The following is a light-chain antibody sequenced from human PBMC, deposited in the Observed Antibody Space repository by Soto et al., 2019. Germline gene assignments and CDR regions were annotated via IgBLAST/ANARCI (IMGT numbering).Light chain of an antibody. CDR3: QQSYRNPRT. CDR2: AAS. V-gene: IGKV1-39*01. J-gene: IGKJ1*01. Sequence: DIQMTQSPSSLSASVGDRVTITCRASQSIMTYLNWYQQKPGKAPKFLIYAASTLQSGVPSRFSGSGSGTDFTLTISSLQPEDFATYYCQQSYRNPRTFGQGTTVEIK. CDR1: QSIMTY.